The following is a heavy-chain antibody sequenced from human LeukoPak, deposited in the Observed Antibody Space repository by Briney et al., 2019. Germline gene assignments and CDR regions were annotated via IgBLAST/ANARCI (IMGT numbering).Heavy chain of an antibody. CDR3: ARDFRDGYNYEYAFDI. CDR1: GFTVSSNY. Sequence: GGSLRLSCAASGFTVSSNYMSWVRQAPGKGLEWVSVIYSGGSTYYADSVKGRFTISRDNSKNTLYLQMNGLRAEDTAVYYCARDFRDGYNYEYAFDIWGQGTMVTVSS. CDR2: IYSGGST. D-gene: IGHD5-24*01. V-gene: IGHV3-53*01. J-gene: IGHJ3*02.